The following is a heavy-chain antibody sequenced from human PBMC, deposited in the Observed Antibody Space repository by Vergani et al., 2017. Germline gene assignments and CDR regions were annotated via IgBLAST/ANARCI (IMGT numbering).Heavy chain of an antibody. Sequence: QVQLVESGGGVVQRGGSLRLSCATSGFTLSNYDMQWIRQGPGKGLEFVAFIQFDGSNQYYADSVKGRFTLSRDISKNTPYLQMNSLRTDDTATYYCAKHFRGWGIDYWGQGTQVIVSS. J-gene: IGHJ4*02. CDR2: IQFDGSNQ. D-gene: IGHD3-16*01. V-gene: IGHV3-30*02. CDR1: GFTLSNYD. CDR3: AKHFRGWGIDY.